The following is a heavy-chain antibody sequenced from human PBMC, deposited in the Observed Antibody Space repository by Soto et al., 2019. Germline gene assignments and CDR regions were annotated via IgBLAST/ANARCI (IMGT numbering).Heavy chain of an antibody. J-gene: IGHJ4*02. CDR2: IYYSGST. CDR3: ARGSVVAATLFDY. CDR1: GVSISSGGYY. V-gene: IGHV4-31*03. D-gene: IGHD2-15*01. Sequence: TSETLSLTCTVSGVSISSGGYYWSWIRQHPGKGLEWIGYIYYSGSTYYNPSLKSRVTISVDTSKNQFSLKLSSVTAADTAVYYCARGSVVAATLFDYWGQGTLVTV.